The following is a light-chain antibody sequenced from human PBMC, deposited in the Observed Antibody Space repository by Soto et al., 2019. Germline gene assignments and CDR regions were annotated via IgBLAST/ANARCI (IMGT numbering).Light chain of an antibody. CDR1: QSITTW. CDR3: QQYDSYSLT. J-gene: IGKJ1*01. CDR2: DAS. V-gene: IGKV1-5*01. Sequence: DIQMPQSPSTLSSSVGDRVIITCRASQSITTWLAWYQQKPGKAPKLLIYDASSLESGVPSRFSGSGSGTEFTLTISSLQPDDFATYYCQQYDSYSLTFGQGTKVDIK.